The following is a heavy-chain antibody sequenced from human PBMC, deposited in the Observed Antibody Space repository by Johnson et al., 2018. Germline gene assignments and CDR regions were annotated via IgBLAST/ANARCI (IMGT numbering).Heavy chain of an antibody. V-gene: IGHV3-43*01. J-gene: IGHJ4*02. CDR1: GFTFDDYT. CDR2: ITWDGGST. Sequence: VQLVESGGVVVQPGGSLRLSCVASGFTFDDYTMHWVRQAPGKGLEWVSLITWDGGSTYYADSVKARFTISRYNSRNSLYLQMNSQRTEDTALYYCASTKSGYNYSFDYWGQGTQVTVSS. CDR3: ASTKSGYNYSFDY. D-gene: IGHD5-24*01.